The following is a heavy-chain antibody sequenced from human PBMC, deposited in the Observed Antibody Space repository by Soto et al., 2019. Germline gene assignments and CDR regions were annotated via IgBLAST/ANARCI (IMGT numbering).Heavy chain of an antibody. CDR2: ISYDGSNK. J-gene: IGHJ4*02. CDR1: GFTFSSYA. V-gene: IGHV3-30-3*01. CDR3: ARGDVVVVAATIDY. D-gene: IGHD2-15*01. Sequence: QVQLVESGGGVVQPGRSLRLSCAASGFTFSSYAMHWVRQAPGKGLEWVAVISYDGSNKYYADSVKGRFTISRDNSKNPLYMQMNSLRAEDTAVYYCARGDVVVVAATIDYWGQGTLVTVDS.